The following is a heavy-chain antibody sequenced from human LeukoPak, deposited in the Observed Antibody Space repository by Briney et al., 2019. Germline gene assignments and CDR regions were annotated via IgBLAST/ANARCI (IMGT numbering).Heavy chain of an antibody. CDR3: ARVGLSPTVGH. CDR2: INHSGST. Sequence: SETLSLTCAVYGRSFSGYYWSWIRQPPGKGLEWIGEINHSGSTNYNPSLKSRVTISVDTSKNQFSLKLSSVTAADTAVYYCARVGLSPTVGHWGQGTLVTVSS. V-gene: IGHV4-34*01. CDR1: GRSFSGYY. D-gene: IGHD2-15*01. J-gene: IGHJ1*01.